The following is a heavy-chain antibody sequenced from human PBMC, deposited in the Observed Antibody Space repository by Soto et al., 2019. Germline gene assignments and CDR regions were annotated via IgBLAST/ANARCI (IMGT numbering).Heavy chain of an antibody. CDR3: ARDGKMTSDT. J-gene: IGHJ4*02. V-gene: IGHV4-4*07. CDR1: GVSVRSYT. D-gene: IGHD4-17*01. CDR2: VLSSVSA. Sequence: GPGPPGASETLSLTCIVSGVSVRSYTWSWVRQPANKGLEWIGRVLSSVSATYNPSLKSRVTITMDTPENRISLKLDSVTAADAGVYYCARDGKMTSDTWGPGTAVSV.